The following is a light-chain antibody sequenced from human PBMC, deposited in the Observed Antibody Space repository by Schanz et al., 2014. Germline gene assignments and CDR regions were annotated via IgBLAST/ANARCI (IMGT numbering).Light chain of an antibody. J-gene: IGLJ3*02. CDR3: SSYAGSNNSWV. Sequence: QSALTQPPSASGSPGQSVTISCTGTSSDVGGYNYVSWYQQHPGKAPKLMIYDVSKRPSGVPDRFSGSKSGNTASLTVSGLQAEDEADYYCSSYAGSNNSWVFGGGTKLTVL. V-gene: IGLV2-8*01. CDR1: SSDVGGYNY. CDR2: DVS.